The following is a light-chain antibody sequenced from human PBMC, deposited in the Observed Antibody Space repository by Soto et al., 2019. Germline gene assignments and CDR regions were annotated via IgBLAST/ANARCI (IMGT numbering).Light chain of an antibody. Sequence: EIVLTQSPATLSLSPGERATLSCRASQSVSSYLAWYQQKPGQAPRLLIYDASNRATGIPARFSGSGSGTAFTLTIGSLQSEDFANYYCQQYYNWPPFTFGQGTKVDIK. J-gene: IGKJ3*01. CDR2: DAS. CDR1: QSVSSY. CDR3: QQYYNWPPFT. V-gene: IGKV3D-15*01.